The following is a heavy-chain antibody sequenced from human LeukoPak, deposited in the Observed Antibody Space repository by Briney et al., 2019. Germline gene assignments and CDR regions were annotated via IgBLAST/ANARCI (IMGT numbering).Heavy chain of an antibody. Sequence: ASVKVSCKASGYTFTSYYMRWVRQAPGQGLEWMGIINPSGGSTSYAQKFQGRVTMTRGMSTGTVYMELSSLRSDDTAVYYCARGAFVPDCTNGVCYKYYFDYWGQGTLVTVSS. J-gene: IGHJ4*02. CDR2: INPSGGST. V-gene: IGHV1-46*01. CDR3: ARGAFVPDCTNGVCYKYYFDY. CDR1: GYTFTSYY. D-gene: IGHD2-8*01.